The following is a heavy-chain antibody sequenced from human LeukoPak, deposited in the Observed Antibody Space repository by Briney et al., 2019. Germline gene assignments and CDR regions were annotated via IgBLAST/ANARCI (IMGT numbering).Heavy chain of an antibody. CDR1: GFTFSSYG. CDR2: IWYGGSNK. V-gene: IGHV3-33*01. J-gene: IGHJ5*02. CDR3: ARDGNYYGSGSYFRNWFDP. D-gene: IGHD3-10*01. Sequence: GGSLRLSCAASGFTFSSYGMHWVRQAPGKGLEWVAVIWYGGSNKYYADSVKGRFTISRDNSKNTLYLQMNSLRAEDTAVYYCARDGNYYGSGSYFRNWFDPWGQGTLVTVSS.